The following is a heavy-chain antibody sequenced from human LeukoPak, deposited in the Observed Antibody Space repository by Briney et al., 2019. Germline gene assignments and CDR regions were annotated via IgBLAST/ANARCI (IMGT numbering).Heavy chain of an antibody. V-gene: IGHV4-34*01. CDR2: INHSGST. J-gene: IGHJ4*02. CDR1: GGSSSGYY. CDR3: ARGGGSAGYYFDY. D-gene: IGHD3-10*01. Sequence: SETLSLTCAVYGGSSSGYYWSWIRQPPGKGLEWIGEINHSGSTNYNPSLKSRVTISVDTSKNQFSLKLSSVTAADTAVYYCARGGGSAGYYFDYWGQGTLVTVSS.